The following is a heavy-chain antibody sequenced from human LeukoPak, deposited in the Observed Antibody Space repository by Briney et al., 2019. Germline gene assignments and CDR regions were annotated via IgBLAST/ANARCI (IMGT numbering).Heavy chain of an antibody. CDR1: GGSISSYY. Sequence: PSETLSLTCTVSGGSISSYYWSWIRQPPGKGLEWIGYIYYSGSTNYNPSLKSRVTISVDTSKNQFSLKLSSVTAADTAVYYCARVATPAVVTAINALDAFDIWGQGTMVTVSS. J-gene: IGHJ3*02. V-gene: IGHV4-59*01. CDR3: ARVATPAVVTAINALDAFDI. D-gene: IGHD2-21*02. CDR2: IYYSGST.